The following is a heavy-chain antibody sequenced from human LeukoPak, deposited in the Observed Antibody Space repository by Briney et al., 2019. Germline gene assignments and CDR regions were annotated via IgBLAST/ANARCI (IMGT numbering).Heavy chain of an antibody. J-gene: IGHJ4*02. V-gene: IGHV4-38-2*01. D-gene: IGHD5-18*01. CDR2: IYHSGST. Sequence: PSETLSLTCAVSGYSISSGYYWGWIRQPPGKGLEWIGSIYHSGSTYYNPSLKSRVTISVDTSKNQFSLKLSSVTAADTAEYYCARLYYSYGIMDFDYWGQGTLVTVSS. CDR3: ARLYYSYGIMDFDY. CDR1: GYSISSGYY.